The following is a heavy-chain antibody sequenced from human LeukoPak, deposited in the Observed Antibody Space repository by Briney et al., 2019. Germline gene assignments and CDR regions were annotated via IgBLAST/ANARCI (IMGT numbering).Heavy chain of an antibody. D-gene: IGHD2-15*01. CDR1: GYNFTNYW. CDR3: ARPLRDGSYDAFDI. V-gene: IGHV5-51*01. Sequence: HGESLKISCQDSGYNFTNYWIGWVRQMPGKVLEWMGIIYPGDSLTRYSPSFQGHVTISADRSITTAYLQWSSLTAADTAMYYCARPLRDGSYDAFDIWGQGTRVTVSS. CDR2: IYPGDSLT. J-gene: IGHJ3*02.